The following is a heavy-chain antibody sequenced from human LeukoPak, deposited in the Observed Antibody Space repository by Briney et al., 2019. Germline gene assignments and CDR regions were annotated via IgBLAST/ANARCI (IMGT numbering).Heavy chain of an antibody. CDR1: GFTFSSYA. Sequence: GGSLRLSCAASGFTFSSYAMNWVRQAPGKGLEWVSYISSSSGYIYYADSVKGRFTISRDNAKNSLYLQMNSLRAEDTAVYYCARKGLGSSWYPTDAFDIWGQGTMVTVSS. J-gene: IGHJ3*02. CDR3: ARKGLGSSWYPTDAFDI. CDR2: ISSSSGYI. D-gene: IGHD6-13*01. V-gene: IGHV3-21*05.